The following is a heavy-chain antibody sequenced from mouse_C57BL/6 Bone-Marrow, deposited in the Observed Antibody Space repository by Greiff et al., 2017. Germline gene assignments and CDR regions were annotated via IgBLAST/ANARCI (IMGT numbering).Heavy chain of an antibody. CDR1: GYTFTSYG. CDR2: IYPRSGST. Sequence: VKLQQSGAELARPGASVKMSCKASGYTFTSYGISWVKQRTGQGLEWIGEIYPRSGSTYYNEKFKGKATLTADKSSSTAYMELRSLTSEDAAVYFCSRWYDYDPAWFAYWGQGTLVTVSA. J-gene: IGHJ3*01. D-gene: IGHD2-4*01. V-gene: IGHV1-81*01. CDR3: SRWYDYDPAWFAY.